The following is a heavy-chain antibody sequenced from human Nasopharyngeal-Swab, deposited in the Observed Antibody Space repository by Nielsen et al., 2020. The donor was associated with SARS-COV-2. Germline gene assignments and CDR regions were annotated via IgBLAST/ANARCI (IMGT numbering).Heavy chain of an antibody. CDR2: ISSSSSYI. Sequence: GGSLRLSCAASGFTFSSYSMNWVRQAPGKGLEWVSSISSSSSYIYYADSVKGRFTISRDNAKNSLYLQMNSLTAEDTAVYYCATLPIAAPGKGDYWGQRTLVTVSS. D-gene: IGHD6-13*01. CDR1: GFTFSSYS. V-gene: IGHV3-21*01. J-gene: IGHJ4*02. CDR3: ATLPIAAPGKGDY.